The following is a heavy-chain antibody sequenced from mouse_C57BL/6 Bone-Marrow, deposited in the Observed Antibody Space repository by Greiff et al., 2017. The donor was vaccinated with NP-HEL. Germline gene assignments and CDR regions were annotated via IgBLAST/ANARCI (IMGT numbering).Heavy chain of an antibody. CDR3: ARRSNWGNYYAMDY. CDR2: INPGSGGT. Sequence: QVQLKQSGAELVRPGTSVKVSCKASGYAFTNYLIEWVKQRPGQGLEWIGVINPGSGGTNYNEKFKGKATLTADKSSSTAYMQLSSLTSEDSAVYFCARRSNWGNYYAMDYWGQGTSVTVSS. V-gene: IGHV1-54*01. CDR1: GYAFTNYL. J-gene: IGHJ4*01. D-gene: IGHD4-1*01.